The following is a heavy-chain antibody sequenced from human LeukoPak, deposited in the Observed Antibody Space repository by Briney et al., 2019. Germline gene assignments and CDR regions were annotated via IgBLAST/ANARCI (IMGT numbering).Heavy chain of an antibody. CDR2: IKQDGSEK. J-gene: IGHJ4*02. Sequence: GGSLRLSCAASGFTFSSYWMSWVRQAPGKGLEWVANIKQDGSEKYYVDSVKGRFTISRDNAKNSMYLQMNSLRAEDTAVYYCARDSSGSYQPANDYWGQGTLVTVSS. CDR1: GFTFSSYW. D-gene: IGHD1-26*01. CDR3: ARDSSGSYQPANDY. V-gene: IGHV3-7*01.